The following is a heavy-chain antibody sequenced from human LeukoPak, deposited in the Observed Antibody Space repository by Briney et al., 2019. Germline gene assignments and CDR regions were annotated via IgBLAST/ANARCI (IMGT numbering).Heavy chain of an antibody. V-gene: IGHV3-21*06. CDR2: IDSSGGYM. Sequence: GGSLSLSCEASGFTFNTYSMNWPRPAPGKGLEWVSSIDSSGGYMFYADSVKGRFIIARDNAKDSLYLQMNSLRVEDTAVYYCLRGDRRDYWGQGTLVTVSS. CDR3: LRGDRRDY. CDR1: GFTFNTYS. J-gene: IGHJ4*02.